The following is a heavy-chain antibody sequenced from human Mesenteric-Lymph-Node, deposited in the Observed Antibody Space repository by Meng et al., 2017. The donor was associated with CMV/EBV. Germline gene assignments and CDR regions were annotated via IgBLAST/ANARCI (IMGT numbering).Heavy chain of an antibody. D-gene: IGHD6-13*01. V-gene: IGHV3-53*01. CDR1: GFTVSSNY. Sequence: LSCAASGFTVSSNYMSWVRQAPGKGLEWVSVIYSGGSTYYADSVKGRFTISRDDSKNTLYLQMNSLRAEDTAVYYCARDSSSSWNFDLWGRGTLVTVSS. CDR3: ARDSSSSWNFDL. CDR2: IYSGGST. J-gene: IGHJ2*01.